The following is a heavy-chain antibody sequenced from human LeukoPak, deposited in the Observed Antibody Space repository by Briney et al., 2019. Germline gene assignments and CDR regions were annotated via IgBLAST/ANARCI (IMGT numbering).Heavy chain of an antibody. CDR3: ARENDNWFDP. CDR2: IYYSGTT. Sequence: SQTLSLTCTVSGGSISSGDYYWSWIRQPPGKGLEWIGYIYYSGTTYYNPSLKSRATISVDTSKNQFSLNVNSVTAADTAVYYCARENDNWFDPWGQGTLVTASS. J-gene: IGHJ5*02. D-gene: IGHD1-1*01. CDR1: GGSISSGDYY. V-gene: IGHV4-30-4*01.